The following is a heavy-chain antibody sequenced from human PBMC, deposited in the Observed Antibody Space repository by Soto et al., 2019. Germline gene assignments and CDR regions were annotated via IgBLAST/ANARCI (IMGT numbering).Heavy chain of an antibody. Sequence: QVQLVQSGAEVKKPGASVKVSCKAAGYTFTSYYMHWVRQAPGEGLEWMGISNPSGGSTSYAQKFKCRVTMTRDTSTSTVDMELNSLRSEETAMYYWASQTQYNWKNYYYYYMDVWGKGTTVTVSS. CDR2: SNPSGGST. D-gene: IGHD1-1*01. V-gene: IGHV1-46*03. CDR3: ASQTQYNWKNYYYYYMDV. CDR1: GYTFTSYY. J-gene: IGHJ6*03.